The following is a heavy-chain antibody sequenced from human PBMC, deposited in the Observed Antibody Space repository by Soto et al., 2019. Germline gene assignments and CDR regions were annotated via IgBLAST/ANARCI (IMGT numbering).Heavy chain of an antibody. Sequence: QVQLVQSGTVVQRRGSSVKVSCQASGGTFSSHGMAWVRQAPGQGLEWMGGIIPTFGTPTYAPKFQGRVTITADKSTNPASMELSSLRSDATGVYYCASERSAQYFDFWGQGTLITVSS. CDR3: ASERSAQYFDF. D-gene: IGHD1-26*01. J-gene: IGHJ4*02. CDR2: IIPTFGTP. CDR1: GGTFSSHG. V-gene: IGHV1-69*06.